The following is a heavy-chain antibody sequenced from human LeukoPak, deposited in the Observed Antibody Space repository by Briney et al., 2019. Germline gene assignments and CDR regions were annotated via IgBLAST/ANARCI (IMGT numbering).Heavy chain of an antibody. Sequence: PSETLSLTCAVSGGSISSGGYSWSWIRQPPGKGLEWIGYIYHSGSTYYNPSLKSRVTISVDRSKNQFSLKLSSVTAADTAVYYCARGTVFYYDSSGSFDYWGQGTLVTVSS. CDR1: GGSISSGGYS. V-gene: IGHV4-30-2*01. D-gene: IGHD3-22*01. CDR2: IYHSGST. J-gene: IGHJ4*02. CDR3: ARGTVFYYDSSGSFDY.